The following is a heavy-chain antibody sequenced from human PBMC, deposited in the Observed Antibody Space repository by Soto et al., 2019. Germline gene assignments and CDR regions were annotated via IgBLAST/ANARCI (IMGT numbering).Heavy chain of an antibody. Sequence: QVQLVQSGAEVKKPGASVKVSCKASGYTFTSYGISWVRQAPGQGLEWMGWISAYNGNTNYAQKXQGRVTRTADXXTXTXXRELRSRRSDDTAVYYCARGIAAAGKGGYYYGMDVWGQGTTVTVSS. V-gene: IGHV1-18*01. CDR3: ARGIAAAGKGGYYYGMDV. CDR1: GYTFTSYG. CDR2: ISAYNGNT. D-gene: IGHD6-13*01. J-gene: IGHJ6*02.